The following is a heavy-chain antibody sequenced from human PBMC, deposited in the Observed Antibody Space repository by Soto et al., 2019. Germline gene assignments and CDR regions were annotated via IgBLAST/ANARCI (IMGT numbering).Heavy chain of an antibody. CDR1: GGTFSSYA. D-gene: IGHD6-13*01. CDR3: AGGFSVPLSIAAAGKTRNYYYYGMDV. CDR2: IIPIFGTA. J-gene: IGHJ6*02. Sequence: SVKVSCKASGGTFSSYAISWVRQAPGQGLEWMGGIIPIFGTANYAQKFQGRVTITADESTSTAYMELSSLRSEDTAVYYCAGGFSVPLSIAAAGKTRNYYYYGMDVSGQGTTVTVSS. V-gene: IGHV1-69*13.